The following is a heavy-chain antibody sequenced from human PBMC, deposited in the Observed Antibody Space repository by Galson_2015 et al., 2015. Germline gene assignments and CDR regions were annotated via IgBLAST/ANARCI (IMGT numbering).Heavy chain of an antibody. CDR1: GYTFNSYA. CDR3: AREGIRVDDDAFDI. CDR2: INTNTGNP. J-gene: IGHJ3*02. V-gene: IGHV7-4-1*02. D-gene: IGHD3-3*01. Sequence: SVKLSCKASGYTFNSYAMNWVRQAPGQGLEWMGWINTNTGNPTYGQGFAGRFAFSLDTSVSTVYLQISSLKAEDTAVYYCAREGIRVDDDAFDIWGQGTMVTVSS.